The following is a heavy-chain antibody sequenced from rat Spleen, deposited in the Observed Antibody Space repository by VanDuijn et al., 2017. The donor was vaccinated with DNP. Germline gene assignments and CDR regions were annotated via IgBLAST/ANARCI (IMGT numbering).Heavy chain of an antibody. CDR3: TTLNYYASLSGYFDD. CDR1: GFTFSDYY. V-gene: IGHV5-20*01. D-gene: IGHD1-12*01. J-gene: IGHJ2*01. CDR2: ITYDGDST. Sequence: EVQLVESGGGLVQPGRSLKLSCAASGFTFSDYYMAWVRQAPTKGLEWVAAITYDGDSTYYRDSVKGRFTLSRDNAKSTLYLQMDSLRSEDTATYYCTTLNYYASLSGYFDDWGQGVMVTVSS.